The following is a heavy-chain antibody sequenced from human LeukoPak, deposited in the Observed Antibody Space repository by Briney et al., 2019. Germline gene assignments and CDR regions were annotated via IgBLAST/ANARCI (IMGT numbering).Heavy chain of an antibody. V-gene: IGHV4-59*08. CDR3: ARRVAVAGPLDY. Sequence: PSEPLSLTCTVSGGSISSYYWSWLRQPPGKGLEWIGYIYYTGSTNYNPSLKSRVTISVDTSKNPFSLKLSSVTAADTAVYYCARRVAVAGPLDYWGQGTLVPVSS. D-gene: IGHD6-19*01. CDR2: IYYTGST. J-gene: IGHJ4*02. CDR1: GGSISSYY.